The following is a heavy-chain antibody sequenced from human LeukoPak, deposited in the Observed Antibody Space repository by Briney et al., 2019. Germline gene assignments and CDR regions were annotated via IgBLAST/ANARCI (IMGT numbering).Heavy chain of an antibody. V-gene: IGHV3-30*03. Sequence: GGSLRLSCAASGFTFSSYGMHWVRQAPGKGLEWVAVISYDGSNKYYADSVKGRFTISRDNSKNTLYLQMNSLRAEDTAVYYCAHSKTPDYWGQGTLVTVSS. J-gene: IGHJ4*02. D-gene: IGHD2/OR15-2a*01. CDR1: GFTFSSYG. CDR2: ISYDGSNK. CDR3: AHSKTPDY.